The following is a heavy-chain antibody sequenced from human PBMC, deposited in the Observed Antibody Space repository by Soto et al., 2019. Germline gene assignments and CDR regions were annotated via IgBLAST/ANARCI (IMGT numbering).Heavy chain of an antibody. V-gene: IGHV4-59*08. Sequence: SETLSLTWTVSGGSISSYYWSWIRQPPGKGLEWIGYIYYSGSTNYNPSLKSRVTISVDTSKNQFSLKLSSVTAADTAVYYCAASPIMITFGGVIAFDYWGQGTLVTVSS. D-gene: IGHD3-16*02. CDR3: AASPIMITFGGVIAFDY. J-gene: IGHJ4*02. CDR2: IYYSGST. CDR1: GGSISSYY.